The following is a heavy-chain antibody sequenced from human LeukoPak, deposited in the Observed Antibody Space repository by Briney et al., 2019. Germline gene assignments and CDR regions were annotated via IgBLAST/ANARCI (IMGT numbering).Heavy chain of an antibody. V-gene: IGHV3-30*02. CDR1: GFTFSSYG. J-gene: IGHJ5*02. CDR2: IRYDGSNK. CDR3: AKDPHLNGYYDFWSGYPLNWFDP. D-gene: IGHD3-3*01. Sequence: GGSLRLSCAASGFTFSSYGMHWVRQAPGKGLEWVAFIRYDGSNKYYADSVKGRFTISRDNSKNTLYLQMNSLRAEDTAVYYCAKDPHLNGYYDFWSGYPLNWFDPWGQGTLVTVSS.